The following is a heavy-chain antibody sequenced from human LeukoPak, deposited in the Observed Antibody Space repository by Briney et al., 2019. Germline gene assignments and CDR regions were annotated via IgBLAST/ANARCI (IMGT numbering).Heavy chain of an antibody. V-gene: IGHV3-7*04. CDR3: ARGGSDSDY. CDR1: GFTFSNYW. CDR2: IKEDGSEK. Sequence: PGGSLRISCGVSGFTFSNYWMTWVRQAPGKGLEWVANIKEDGSEKNYVDSVKGRFTISRDNAKNSLYLQMNSLRAEDTAVYYCARGGSDSDYWGQGTLVTVSS. J-gene: IGHJ4*02. D-gene: IGHD6-6*01.